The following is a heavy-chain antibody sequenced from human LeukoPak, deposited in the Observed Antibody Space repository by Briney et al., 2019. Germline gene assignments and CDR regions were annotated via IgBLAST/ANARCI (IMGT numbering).Heavy chain of an antibody. CDR2: ISGSGGTT. D-gene: IGHD2-2*01. Sequence: GGSLRLSCVASGFTFSNYAMSWVRQAPGKGLEWVSVISGSGGTTYYADSVKGRFTISRDNSKNTLYLHMNSLRAEDTAVYYCAKDSLIVVVPVWGQGTLVTVSS. CDR3: AKDSLIVVVPV. J-gene: IGHJ4*02. V-gene: IGHV3-23*01. CDR1: GFTFSNYA.